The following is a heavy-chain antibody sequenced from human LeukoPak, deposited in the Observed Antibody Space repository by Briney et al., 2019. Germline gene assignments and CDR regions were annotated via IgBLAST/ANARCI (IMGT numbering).Heavy chain of an antibody. CDR2: ISAYNGNT. CDR1: GYTFTIYG. J-gene: IGHJ1*01. D-gene: IGHD2-21*02. V-gene: IGHV1-18*01. CDR3: ARDQVAYCGGDCYSPHFFQH. Sequence: GASVTVSCTASGYTFTIYGISWVRQAPGQGLEWMGWISAYNGNTNYSQKLQGRVTITTDTSTSTAYMELRSLRSDDTAVYYCARDQVAYCGGDCYSPHFFQHWGQGTLVTVST.